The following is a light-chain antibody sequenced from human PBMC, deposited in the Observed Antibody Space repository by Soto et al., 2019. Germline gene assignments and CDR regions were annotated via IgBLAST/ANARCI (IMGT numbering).Light chain of an antibody. V-gene: IGKV1-16*02. J-gene: IGKJ2*01. Sequence: DIQMTQSPSSLSASVGDRVTITCRASQGVINYIAWFQQKPGKATKSLIYGASSLQSGVPSKFSGSGSGTDFTLTISSLQPEDFATYYCQQYHSYPYPFGQRTKLEIK. CDR2: GAS. CDR1: QGVINY. CDR3: QQYHSYPYP.